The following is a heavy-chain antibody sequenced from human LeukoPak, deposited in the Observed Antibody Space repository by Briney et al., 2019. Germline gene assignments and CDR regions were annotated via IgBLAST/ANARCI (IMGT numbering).Heavy chain of an antibody. CDR2: INIDGSST. J-gene: IGHJ4*02. Sequence: PGGSLTLSCAASGFTFSNYWIHWVRQAPGRGLVWVSRINIDGSSTTYADSVKGRFTISRDKAKNTLSLQMNSLRAEDTAVYYCARDMGYCFDYWGQGTLVTVSS. CDR1: GFTFSNYW. D-gene: IGHD2-15*01. CDR3: ARDMGYCFDY. V-gene: IGHV3-74*01.